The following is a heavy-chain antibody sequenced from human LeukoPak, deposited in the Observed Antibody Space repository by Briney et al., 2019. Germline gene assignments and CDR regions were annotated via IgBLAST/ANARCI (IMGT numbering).Heavy chain of an antibody. V-gene: IGHV3-9*01. J-gene: IGHJ4*02. CDR2: ISWSGDRM. Sequence: GRSLRLSCAASGFTFEDHVMHWVRQAPGKGLEWVSSISWSGDRMGYADAVKGRFTISRDNAKNSLFLQMNSLRVEDTALYYCAKDLGGSATTVWGQGTLVTASS. CDR1: GFTFEDHV. D-gene: IGHD2-2*01. CDR3: AKDLGGSATTV.